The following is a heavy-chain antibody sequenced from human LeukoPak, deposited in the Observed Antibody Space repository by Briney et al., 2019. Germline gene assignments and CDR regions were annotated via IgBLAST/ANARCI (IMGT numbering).Heavy chain of an antibody. CDR2: LSGSGAGT. CDR1: GFTFSDYA. CDR3: AKAELGVDTFFDY. V-gene: IGHV3-23*01. Sequence: GSLRLSCAASGFTFSDYALGWVRQAPGRGLEWVATLSGSGAGTYYSDSVQGRFTISRDNSKRTLFLQMNSLRAEDTAFYYCAKAELGVDTFFDYWGQGTLVTVSS. J-gene: IGHJ4*02. D-gene: IGHD3-3*01.